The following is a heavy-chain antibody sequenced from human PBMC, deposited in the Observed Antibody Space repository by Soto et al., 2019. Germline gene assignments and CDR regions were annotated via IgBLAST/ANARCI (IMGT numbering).Heavy chain of an antibody. V-gene: IGHV1-2*04. D-gene: IGHD2-21*02. Sequence: QVQLVQSGAEVKKPGASVKVSCKASGYTFTGYYMHWVRQAPGQGLEWMGWINPNSGGTNYAQKFQGWVTMTRDTSIRTAYMELSRLRSDATAVYYCARAHCGGDCYSGVDYWGQGTLVTVSS. J-gene: IGHJ4*02. CDR2: INPNSGGT. CDR3: ARAHCGGDCYSGVDY. CDR1: GYTFTGYY.